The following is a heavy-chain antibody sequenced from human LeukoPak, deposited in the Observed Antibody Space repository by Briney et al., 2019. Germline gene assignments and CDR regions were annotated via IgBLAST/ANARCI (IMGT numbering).Heavy chain of an antibody. J-gene: IGHJ6*02. CDR2: ISSNGGST. V-gene: IGHV3-64*01. D-gene: IGHD3-10*01. CDR1: GFTFSSYA. CDR3: ARVPYYYGSGSSPPGYYYYGMDV. Sequence: GSLRLSCAASGFTFSSYAMHWVRQAPGKGLEYVSAISSNGGSTYYANSVKGRFTISRDNSKNTLYLQMGSLRAEDMAVYYCARVPYYYGSGSSPPGYYYYGMDVWGQGTTVTVSS.